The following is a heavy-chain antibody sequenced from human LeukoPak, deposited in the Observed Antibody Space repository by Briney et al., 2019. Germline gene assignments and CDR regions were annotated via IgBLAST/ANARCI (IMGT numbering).Heavy chain of an antibody. D-gene: IGHD6-6*01. Sequence: GGSLRLSCAASGFTFSSYGMHWVRQAPGKGLEWVAVISFDGSNKYYADSVKGRFTISRDNSKNTLYLQMNSLRPEDTAVYYCAKGRFSAARPNDAFDIWGQGTMGTVSS. CDR2: ISFDGSNK. CDR1: GFTFSSYG. J-gene: IGHJ3*02. CDR3: AKGRFSAARPNDAFDI. V-gene: IGHV3-30*18.